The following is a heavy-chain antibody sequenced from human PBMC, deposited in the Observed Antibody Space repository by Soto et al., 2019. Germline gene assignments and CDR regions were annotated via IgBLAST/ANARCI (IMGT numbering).Heavy chain of an antibody. J-gene: IGHJ4*02. CDR3: ARDSGANVFDY. Sequence: ASVKVSCKASGYTFSNYHIHWARQAPGQGLEWMGIINPSGGSATYAQKFQGRVTMTRDTSTSTVYMELSSLRSEDTAVYYCARDSGANVFDYWGQGTLVTVSS. V-gene: IGHV1-46*01. D-gene: IGHD2-15*01. CDR1: GYTFSNYH. CDR2: INPSGGSA.